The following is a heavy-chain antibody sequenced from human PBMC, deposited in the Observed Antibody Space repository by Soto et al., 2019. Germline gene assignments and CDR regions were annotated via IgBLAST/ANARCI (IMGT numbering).Heavy chain of an antibody. CDR2: ISYDGSDK. V-gene: IGHV3-30*03. D-gene: IGHD6-13*01. CDR3: GAGQYVSDY. CDR1: GFTFSSYG. Sequence: QVQLVESGGGVVQPGRSLRLSCAASGFTFSSYGMHWVRQAPGKGLEWVALISYDGSDKYYADSVKGRFTISRDNSKKTLYLQMNSLRVEDTAVYYGGAGQYVSDYWGQGTLVTVSS. J-gene: IGHJ4*02.